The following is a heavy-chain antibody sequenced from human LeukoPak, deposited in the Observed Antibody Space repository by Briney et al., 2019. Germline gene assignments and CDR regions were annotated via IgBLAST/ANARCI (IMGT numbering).Heavy chain of an antibody. D-gene: IGHD4-17*01. V-gene: IGHV3-9*01. CDR1: GFTFDDYA. CDR2: ISWNSGSI. Sequence: GGSLRLSCAASGFTFDDYAMHWVRQAPGKGLEWVSGISWNSGSIGYADSVKGRFTISRDNAKNSLYLQMNSLRAEDTALYYCAKHLSYGDYYYYGMDVWGQGTTVTVSS. J-gene: IGHJ6*02. CDR3: AKHLSYGDYYYYGMDV.